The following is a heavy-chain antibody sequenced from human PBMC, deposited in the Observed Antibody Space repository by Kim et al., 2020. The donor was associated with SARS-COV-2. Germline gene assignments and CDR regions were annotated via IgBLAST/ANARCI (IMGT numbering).Heavy chain of an antibody. CDR3: ARVTVDTAMPIDY. V-gene: IGHV4-61*01. CDR1: GGSVSSGSYY. J-gene: IGHJ4*02. Sequence: SETLSLTCTVSGGSVSSGSYYWSWIRQPPGKGLEWIGYIYYSGSTNYNPSLKSRVTISVDTSKNQFSLKLSSVTAADTAVYYCARVTVDTAMPIDYWGQGTLVTVSS. CDR2: IYYSGST. D-gene: IGHD5-18*01.